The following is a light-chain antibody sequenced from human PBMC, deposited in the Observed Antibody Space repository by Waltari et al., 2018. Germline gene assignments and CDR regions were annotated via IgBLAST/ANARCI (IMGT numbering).Light chain of an antibody. J-gene: IGLJ3*02. CDR1: SSDVGNYDL. Sequence: QSALTRPASVSESSGQSITISCTGTSSDVGNYDLVSWYLHNPGKAPNLILYEVNKRPSGVSNRFSGSKSGNTASLTISGLQAEDEADYFCCSYAGSHTWVFGGGTKVTVL. CDR2: EVN. CDR3: CSYAGSHTWV. V-gene: IGLV2-23*02.